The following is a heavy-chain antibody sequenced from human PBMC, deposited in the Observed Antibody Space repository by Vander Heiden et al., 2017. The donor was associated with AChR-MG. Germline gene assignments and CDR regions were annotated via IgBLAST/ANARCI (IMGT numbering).Heavy chain of an antibody. CDR2: ISWNSGSI. CDR3: ASSVDIRIGVLDI. J-gene: IGHJ3*02. D-gene: IGHD3-16*02. CDR1: GFTFDDYA. V-gene: IGHV3-9*01. Sequence: LVESGGGLVQPGRSLRLSCAASGFTFDDYAMHWVRQAPGKGLEWVSGISWNSGSIGYADSVKGRFTISRDNAKNSLYLQMNSMSAEDTALYYCASSVDIRIGVLDIWGQGTMVTVSS.